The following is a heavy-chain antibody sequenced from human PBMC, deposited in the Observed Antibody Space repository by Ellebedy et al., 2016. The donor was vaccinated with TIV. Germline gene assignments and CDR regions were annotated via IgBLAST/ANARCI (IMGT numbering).Heavy chain of an antibody. D-gene: IGHD1-26*01. J-gene: IGHJ6*02. Sequence: PGGSLRLSCAASGFIFSDFAMNWVRQAPGKGREWVSTISGAGGTTYYADSVKGRFTVSRDNSKNNLFLHMDSLRAEDTAVYFCSKRIQVGGFYYYGMDVWGQGTAVTVSS. CDR1: GFIFSDFA. V-gene: IGHV3-23*01. CDR3: SKRIQVGGFYYYGMDV. CDR2: ISGAGGTT.